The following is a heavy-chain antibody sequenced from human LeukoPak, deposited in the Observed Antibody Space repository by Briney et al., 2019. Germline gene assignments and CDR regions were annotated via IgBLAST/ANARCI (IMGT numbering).Heavy chain of an antibody. V-gene: IGHV3-21*01. CDR3: ARNFMSGSNDY. D-gene: IGHD3-3*01. J-gene: IGHJ4*02. Sequence: GGSLRLSCAASGFTFSSYSMNWVRQAPGKGLEWVSSISGSSSYIYYADSVKGRFTISRDNAKNSLYLQMNSLRAEDTAVYYCARNFMSGSNDYWGQGTLVTVSS. CDR1: GFTFSSYS. CDR2: ISGSSSYI.